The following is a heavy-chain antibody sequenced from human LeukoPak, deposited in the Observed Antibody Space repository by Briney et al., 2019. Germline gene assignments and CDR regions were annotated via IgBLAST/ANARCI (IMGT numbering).Heavy chain of an antibody. CDR1: GGSISSSSYY. Sequence: SETLSLTCTVSGGSISSSSYYWGWIRQPPGKGLEWFGSIYYSGSTYYNPSLKSRVTISVDTSKNQFSLKLSSVTAADTAVYYCARGVDYDSSGITYWGQGTLVTVSS. CDR3: ARGVDYDSSGITY. J-gene: IGHJ4*02. CDR2: IYYSGST. D-gene: IGHD3-22*01. V-gene: IGHV4-39*01.